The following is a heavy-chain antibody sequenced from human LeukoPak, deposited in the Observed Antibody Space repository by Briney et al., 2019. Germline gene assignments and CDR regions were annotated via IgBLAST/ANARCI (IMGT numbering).Heavy chain of an antibody. Sequence: PSETLSLTCTVSGGSISSGDYYWSWIRQPPGKGLERIGYIYYSGSTYYNPSLKSRVTISVDTSKNQFSLKLSSVTAADTAVYYCATARGGELYYYDSSGYYNWFDPWGQGTLVTVSS. CDR2: IYYSGST. J-gene: IGHJ5*02. CDR1: GGSISSGDYY. V-gene: IGHV4-30-4*01. D-gene: IGHD3-22*01. CDR3: ATARGGELYYYDSSGYYNWFDP.